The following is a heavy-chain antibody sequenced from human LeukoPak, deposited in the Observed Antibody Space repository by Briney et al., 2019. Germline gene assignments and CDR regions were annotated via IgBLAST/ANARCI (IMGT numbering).Heavy chain of an antibody. D-gene: IGHD6-25*01. CDR3: AKDPDSSGVDY. CDR1: GFTFSSYA. V-gene: IGHV3-23*01. J-gene: IGHJ4*02. CDR2: ISSSGGIK. Sequence: PGGSLRLSCVASGFTFSSYAMNWVRQAPGKGLEWVSRISSSGGIKYYADSVKGRFTISRDNSKSTLYLQMNSLRAEDTAVYYCAKDPDSSGVDYWGQGTLVTVSS.